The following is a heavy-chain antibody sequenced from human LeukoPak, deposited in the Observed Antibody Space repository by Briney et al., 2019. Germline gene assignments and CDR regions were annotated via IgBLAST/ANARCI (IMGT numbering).Heavy chain of an antibody. J-gene: IGHJ4*02. CDR1: EFTFSIYG. CDR2: ISAGSGTI. D-gene: IGHD1-26*01. Sequence: GGSLRLSCAVSEFTFSIYGMNWVRQAPGKGLEWVSYISAGSGTISYADSVKGRFTISRDNVKNSLYLQMNSLRAEDTAVYFCARDKIAGATKFDYWGQGTLVTVSS. CDR3: ARDKIAGATKFDY. V-gene: IGHV3-48*04.